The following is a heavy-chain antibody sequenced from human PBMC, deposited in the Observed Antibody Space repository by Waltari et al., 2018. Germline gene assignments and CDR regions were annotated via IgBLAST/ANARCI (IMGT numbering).Heavy chain of an antibody. CDR1: GYNFNIYW. CDR3: ARHPRRDGFDTIY. D-gene: IGHD3-10*01. J-gene: IGHJ4*02. CDR2: TYPGASAT. Sequence: EVQLVQSGAEVKKPGESLQISCQGSGYNFNIYWIGWVRQMPGKGLEWVGRGRQMPEEGLEGVGITYPGASATRYSPSFEGQVTISADTSTKTAYLQWSSLRASDSAMYYCARHPRRDGFDTIYWGQGTLVSVSS. V-gene: IGHV5-51*01.